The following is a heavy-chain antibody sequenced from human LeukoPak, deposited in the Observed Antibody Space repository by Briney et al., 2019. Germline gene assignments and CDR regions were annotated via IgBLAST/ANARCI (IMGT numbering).Heavy chain of an antibody. CDR3: ARDFFPIVDSSWYEIGY. Sequence: GGSLRLSCAASGFTFSSYGMHWVRQAPGKGLEWVAFIRYDGSNKYYADSVRGRFTISRDNSKNTLYLQMDSLRSEDTAVYCARDFFPIVDSSWYEIGYWGQGTLVTVSS. CDR1: GFTFSSYG. D-gene: IGHD6-13*01. J-gene: IGHJ4*02. CDR2: IRYDGSNK. V-gene: IGHV3-30*02.